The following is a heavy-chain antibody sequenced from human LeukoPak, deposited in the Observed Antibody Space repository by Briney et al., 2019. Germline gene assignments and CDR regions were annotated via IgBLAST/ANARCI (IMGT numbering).Heavy chain of an antibody. Sequence: GGSLRLPCAASGFTLSSYGMHGARQAPGKGVEWVAVIWYDGSNKYYADSVKGRFTISRDNSKNTLYLQMNSLRAEDTAVYYCAREGSNDAFDIWGQGTMVTVSS. V-gene: IGHV3-33*01. CDR1: GFTLSSYG. CDR3: AREGSNDAFDI. CDR2: IWYDGSNK. J-gene: IGHJ3*02.